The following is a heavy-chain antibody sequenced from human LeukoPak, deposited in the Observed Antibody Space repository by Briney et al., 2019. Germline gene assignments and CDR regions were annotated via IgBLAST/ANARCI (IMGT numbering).Heavy chain of an antibody. D-gene: IGHD3-22*01. J-gene: IGHJ4*02. V-gene: IGHV4-59*08. CDR2: IYYSGST. CDR3: ARGTVFYYDSSGSFDY. Sequence: SETLSLTCAVYGGSFSGYYWSWLRQPPGKGLEWIGYIYYSGSTNYNPSLKSRVTISVDTSKNQFSLKLSSVTAADTAVYYCARGTVFYYDSSGSFDYWGQGTLVTVSS. CDR1: GGSFSGYY.